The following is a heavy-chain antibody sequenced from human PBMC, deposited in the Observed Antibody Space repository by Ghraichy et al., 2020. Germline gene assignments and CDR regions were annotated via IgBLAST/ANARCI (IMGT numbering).Heavy chain of an antibody. D-gene: IGHD6-13*01. CDR3: ARRPPRIAAAGRGRFDP. CDR2: IYYSGSS. V-gene: IGHV4-39*01. CDR1: GGSISSSSYY. Sequence: SETLSLTCTVSGGSISSSSYYWGWIRQPPGKGLEWIGSIYYSGSSYYNPSLKSRVTMSVDTSKNQCSLKLSSVTAADTAVYYCARRPPRIAAAGRGRFDPWGQGTLVTVSS. J-gene: IGHJ5*02.